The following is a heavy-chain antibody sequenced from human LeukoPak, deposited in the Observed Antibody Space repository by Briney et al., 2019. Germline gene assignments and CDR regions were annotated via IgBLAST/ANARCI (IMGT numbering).Heavy chain of an antibody. V-gene: IGHV3-23*01. CDR2: ISGSGGST. CDR1: GFTFSSYW. J-gene: IGHJ3*02. D-gene: IGHD3-10*01. CDR3: AKDFGATMVRGAIWYEHDAFDI. Sequence: PGGSLRLSCAASGFTFSSYWMSWVRQAPGKGLEWVSAISGSGGSTYYADSVKGRFTISRDNSKNTLYLQMNSLRAEDTAVYYCAKDFGATMVRGAIWYEHDAFDIWGQGTMVTVSS.